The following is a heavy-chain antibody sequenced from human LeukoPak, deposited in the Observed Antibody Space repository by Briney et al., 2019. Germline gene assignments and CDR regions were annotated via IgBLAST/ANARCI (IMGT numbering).Heavy chain of an antibody. CDR2: IDGNGRTT. D-gene: IGHD3-10*01. J-gene: IGHJ5*02. Sequence: HPGGSLRLSCAASGFTFSSEWMHWVRQAPGRGLVWISHIDGNGRTTNYGDSVRGRFTVSRDNAKNTLYLQMNSLRAEDTAVYYCARDVPRTSGPRGQGTLVTVSS. CDR1: GFTFSSEW. CDR3: ARDVPRTSGP. V-gene: IGHV3-74*01.